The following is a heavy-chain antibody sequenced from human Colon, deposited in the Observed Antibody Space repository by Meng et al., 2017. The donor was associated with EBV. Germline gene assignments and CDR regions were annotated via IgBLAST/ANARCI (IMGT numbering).Heavy chain of an antibody. CDR3: SCVWEMLTAFFDS. CDR2: LFLTGST. J-gene: IGHJ4*02. V-gene: IGHV4-4*01. D-gene: IGHD1-26*01. CDR1: GGSITSSRW. Sequence: QLQVGRPVLGAPEGSLSLTFSFSGGSITSSRWYTWVRQPPGKEREWCRGLFLTGSTNYNPAHKMRLTITINKAKNQFSLYLDSVTAAYKAVDFFSCVWEMLTAFFDSWGQGTLVTVSS.